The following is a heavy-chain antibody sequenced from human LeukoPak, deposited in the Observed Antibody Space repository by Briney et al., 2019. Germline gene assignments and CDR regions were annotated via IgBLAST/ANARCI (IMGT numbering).Heavy chain of an antibody. V-gene: IGHV4-59*01. J-gene: IGHJ3*02. CDR2: IYYSGST. D-gene: IGHD3-10*01. CDR1: GGSISSYY. Sequence: SETLSLTCTVSGGSISSYYWSWIRQPPGKGLEWIGYIYYSGSTNYNPSLKSRVTISVDTSKNQFSLKLSSVTAADTAVYYCARDFVTMVRGVIIRAFDIWGQGTMVTVSS. CDR3: ARDFVTMVRGVIIRAFDI.